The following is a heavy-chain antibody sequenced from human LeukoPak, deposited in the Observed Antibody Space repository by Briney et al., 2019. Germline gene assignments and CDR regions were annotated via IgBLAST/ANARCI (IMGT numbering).Heavy chain of an antibody. D-gene: IGHD2-15*01. J-gene: IGHJ4*02. CDR1: GYTFTSYG. V-gene: IGHV1-18*01. Sequence: ASVKVSCKASGYTFTSYGISWVRQAPGQGLEWMGWISAYNGNTNYAQKLQGRVTMTTDTSTSTAYMELRSLRSDDTAVYYCARTYCSGGSCYYKYFDYWGQGTLVTVSS. CDR2: ISAYNGNT. CDR3: ARTYCSGGSCYYKYFDY.